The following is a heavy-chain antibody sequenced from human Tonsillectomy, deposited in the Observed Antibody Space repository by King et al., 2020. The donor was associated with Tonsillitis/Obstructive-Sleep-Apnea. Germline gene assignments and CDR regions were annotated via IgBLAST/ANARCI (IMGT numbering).Heavy chain of an antibody. J-gene: IGHJ5*02. D-gene: IGHD1-1*01. CDR1: GGSISSSSYF. CDR2: VYYSGRT. V-gene: IGHV4-39*02. Sequence: PLQESGPGLVKPSETLSLTCTVSGGSISSSSYFWAWIRQPPGQGLEWIGSVYYSGRTYYNPSLKSRVTISVDTSKNHFSLRLNSVTAADTAVYYCAGGTFKNTTTWFDPWGQGTLVTVSS. CDR3: AGGTFKNTTTWFDP.